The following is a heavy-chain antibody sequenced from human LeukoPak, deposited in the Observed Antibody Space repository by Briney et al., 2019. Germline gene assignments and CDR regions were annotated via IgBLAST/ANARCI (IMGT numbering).Heavy chain of an antibody. J-gene: IGHJ6*02. CDR1: GFTFSSYA. D-gene: IGHD3-3*01. Sequence: GGSLRLSCAASGFTFSSYAMSWVRQAPGRGLEWVSAISGSGGSTYYADSVKGRLTISRDNSKNTLYLQMNGLRAEDTAVYYCAKGLTIFYYYYGMDVWGQGTTVTVSS. V-gene: IGHV3-23*01. CDR2: ISGSGGST. CDR3: AKGLTIFYYYYGMDV.